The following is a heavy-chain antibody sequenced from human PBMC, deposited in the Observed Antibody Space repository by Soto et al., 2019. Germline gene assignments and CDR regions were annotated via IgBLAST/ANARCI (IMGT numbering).Heavy chain of an antibody. J-gene: IGHJ4*02. D-gene: IGHD1-26*01. CDR1: GGSINNYY. V-gene: IGHV4-59*01. CDR3: TSEALLEWERHFDQ. CDR2: ISYNGHT. Sequence: SETLSLTCTVSGGSINNYYWSWVRQPPGKGLEWIGYISYNGHTNYNPSLRSRVTMSVDTSKDQFSLNLRYVTAADTAMYYCTSEALLEWERHFDQWGQGALVTVSS.